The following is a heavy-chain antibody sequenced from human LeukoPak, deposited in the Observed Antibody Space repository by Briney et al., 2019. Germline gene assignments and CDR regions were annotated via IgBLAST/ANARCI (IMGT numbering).Heavy chain of an antibody. CDR2: IYHSGRT. J-gene: IGHJ5*02. D-gene: IGHD6-13*01. V-gene: IGHV4-38-2*02. CDR3: ARRTSGAAAGTLFPRNLWFDP. Sequence: SETLSLTCTVSGYSISSGYYWGWIRQPPGKGLEWIGSIYHSGRTFYNPSLKSRVTISVDTSKNQFSLKLSSVTAADTAVYYCARRTSGAAAGTLFPRNLWFDPWGQGTLVTVSS. CDR1: GYSISSGYY.